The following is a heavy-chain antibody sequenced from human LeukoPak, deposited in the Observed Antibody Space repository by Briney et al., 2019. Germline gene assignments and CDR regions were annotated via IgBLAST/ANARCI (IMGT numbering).Heavy chain of an antibody. J-gene: IGHJ6*03. D-gene: IGHD2-2*01. CDR2: IRYDGSNK. CDR1: GFTFSSYD. Sequence: GGSLRLSCAASGFTFSSYDIHWVRQAPGKGLEWVAFIRYDGSNKYYADSVKGRFTISRDNSKNALYLQMNSLRAEDTAVYYCAKDLAVVVPAAMNYYYMDVWGKGTTVTVSS. CDR3: AKDLAVVVPAAMNYYYMDV. V-gene: IGHV3-30*02.